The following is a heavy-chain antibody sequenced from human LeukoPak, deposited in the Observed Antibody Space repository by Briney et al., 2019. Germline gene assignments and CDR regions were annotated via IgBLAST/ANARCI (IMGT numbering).Heavy chain of an antibody. CDR2: IYPGDSDT. CDR3: ASRIRDGYNWMPARSPYYIDY. CDR1: GYSFTSYW. J-gene: IGHJ4*02. V-gene: IGHV5-51*01. Sequence: GESLKISCKGSGYSFTSYWIGWVRQMPGKGLEWMGIIYPGDSDTRYSPSFQGQVTISADKSISTAYLQWSSLKASDTAMYYCASRIRDGYNWMPARSPYYIDYWGQGTLVTVSS. D-gene: IGHD5-24*01.